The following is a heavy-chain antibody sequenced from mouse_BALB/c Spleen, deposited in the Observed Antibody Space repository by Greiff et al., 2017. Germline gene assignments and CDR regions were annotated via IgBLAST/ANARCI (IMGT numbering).Heavy chain of an antibody. D-gene: IGHD4-1*01. CDR2: ISYSGST. Sequence: EVQLVESGPGLVKPSQSLSLTCTVTGYSITSDYAWNWIRQFPGNKLEWMGYISYSGSTSYNPSLKSRISITRDTSKNQFFLQLNSVTTEDTATYYCARWDTYYFDYWGQGTTLTVSS. V-gene: IGHV3-2*02. CDR3: ARWDTYYFDY. J-gene: IGHJ2*01. CDR1: GYSITSDYA.